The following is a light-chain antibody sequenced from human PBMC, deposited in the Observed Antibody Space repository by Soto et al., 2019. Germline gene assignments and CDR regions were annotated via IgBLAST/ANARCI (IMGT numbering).Light chain of an antibody. V-gene: IGKV3-15*01. J-gene: IGKJ1*01. CDR1: QSVSSN. CDR2: GAS. CDR3: QQYNNWPPWT. Sequence: EIVMTQSPATLSVSPGERATLSFRASQSVSSNLAWYQQKPAQAPRLLIYGASTRATGIPARFSGSGSGTEFTLTISSLPSEDFAVYSCQQYNNWPPWTFGQGTKVEIK.